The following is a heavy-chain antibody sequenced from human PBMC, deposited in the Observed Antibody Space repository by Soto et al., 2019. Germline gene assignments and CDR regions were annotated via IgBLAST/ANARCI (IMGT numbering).Heavy chain of an antibody. CDR1: GDSVSSNSAA. J-gene: IGHJ4*02. V-gene: IGHV6-1*01. CDR2: TYYRSKWYN. D-gene: IGHD3-22*01. Sequence: QSQTLSLTCAISGDSVSSNSAAWNWIRPSPSRGLEWLGRTYYRSKWYNDYAVSVKSRITINPDTSKNQFSLQLNSVTPEDTAVYYCAREAYYYDSSGYDYWGQGTLVTVSS. CDR3: AREAYYYDSSGYDY.